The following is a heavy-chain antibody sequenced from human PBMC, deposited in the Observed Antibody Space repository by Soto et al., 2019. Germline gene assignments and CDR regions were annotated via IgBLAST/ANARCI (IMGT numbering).Heavy chain of an antibody. V-gene: IGHV1-69*02. Sequence: QVQLVQSGAEVKKPGSSVKVSCKASGGTFSSYTISWVRQAPGQGLEWMGRIIPILGIANYAQKFQGRVRITADKSTSTAYMELSSLRSEDTAVYYCARGRAGGAYAFDYWGQGTLVTVSS. CDR3: ARGRAGGAYAFDY. CDR2: IIPILGIA. J-gene: IGHJ4*02. D-gene: IGHD2-21*01. CDR1: GGTFSSYT.